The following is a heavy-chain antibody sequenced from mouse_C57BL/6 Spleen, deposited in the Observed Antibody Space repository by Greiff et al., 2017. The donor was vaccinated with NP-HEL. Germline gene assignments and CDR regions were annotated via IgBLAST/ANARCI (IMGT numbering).Heavy chain of an antibody. D-gene: IGHD3-3*01. V-gene: IGHV5-6*01. Sequence: EVQLVESGGDLVKPGGSLKLSCAASGFTFSSYGMSWVRQTPDKRLEWVATISSGGSYTYYPDSVKGRFTISRDNAKNTLYLQMSSLKSEDTAMYYCAREKGRDWYFDVWGTGTTVTVSS. CDR3: AREKGRDWYFDV. CDR1: GFTFSSYG. CDR2: ISSGGSYT. J-gene: IGHJ1*03.